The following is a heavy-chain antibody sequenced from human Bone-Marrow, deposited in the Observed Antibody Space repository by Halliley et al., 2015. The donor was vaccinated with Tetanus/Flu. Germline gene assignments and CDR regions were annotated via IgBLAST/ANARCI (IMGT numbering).Heavy chain of an antibody. CDR2: VHSGGAT. CDR3: ARDYGSDRTGYYGLDV. Sequence: SVVHSGGATFYADPGRGRFTISRDNSKNTLYLQMNSLGVDDTAMYYCARDYGSDRTGYYGLDVWGQGATVTVSS. J-gene: IGHJ6*02. V-gene: IGHV3-53*01. D-gene: IGHD3-10*01.